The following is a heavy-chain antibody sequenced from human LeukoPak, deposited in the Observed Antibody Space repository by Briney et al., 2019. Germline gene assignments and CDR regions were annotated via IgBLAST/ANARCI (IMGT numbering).Heavy chain of an antibody. V-gene: IGHV6-1*01. D-gene: IGHD3-10*01. Sequence: SRTLSLTCAISGDSVSGNTAAWNWIRQSPSRGLEWLGRTYYRSKWYNDYGLSVKSRIVFNPDTSKNQITLQLNSVTPEDTAVYYCARARYNDSRGSYYYALDVWGQGTTVTVSS. CDR2: TYYRSKWYN. CDR1: GDSVSGNTAA. CDR3: ARARYNDSRGSYYYALDV. J-gene: IGHJ6*02.